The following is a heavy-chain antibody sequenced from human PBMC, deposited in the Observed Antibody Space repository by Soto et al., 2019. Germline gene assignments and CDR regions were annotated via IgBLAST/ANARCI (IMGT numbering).Heavy chain of an antibody. CDR3: AREGVAPYYSYGMDV. D-gene: IGHD5-12*01. CDR2: ISTYNGDT. J-gene: IGHJ6*02. V-gene: IGHV1-18*01. CDR1: GYTFTRSG. Sequence: QVQLVQSGAEVKKPGASVKVSCKASGYTFTRSGISWVRQAPGQGLEWMGWISTYNGDTKYAQKFQGRVTMTTDTSTSTAYMEMRSLRSDDTAVYYCAREGVAPYYSYGMDVWGQGTTVTVSS.